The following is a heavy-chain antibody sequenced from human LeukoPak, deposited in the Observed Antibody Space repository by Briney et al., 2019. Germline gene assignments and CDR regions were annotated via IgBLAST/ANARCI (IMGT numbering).Heavy chain of an antibody. J-gene: IGHJ4*02. CDR1: GFAFSTYW. D-gene: IGHD4-17*01. CDR2: IKGTT. V-gene: IGHV3-15*01. CDR3: IAPVT. Sequence: GGSLRLSCAASGFAFSTYWMHWVRQAPGKGLEWVGRIKGTTAYAASVKGRFTISRDDSKNTLYLQMNSLKTEDTAVYYCIAPVTWGQGTLVTVSS.